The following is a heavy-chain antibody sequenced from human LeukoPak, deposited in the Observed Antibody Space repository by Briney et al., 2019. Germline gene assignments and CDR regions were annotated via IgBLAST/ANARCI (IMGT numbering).Heavy chain of an antibody. J-gene: IGHJ4*02. CDR1: GFTFSSSE. V-gene: IGHV3-48*03. CDR2: ISSSGSTI. Sequence: PGGSLRLSCAASGFTFSSSEMNWVRQAPGKGLEWVSYISSSGSTIYYADSVKGRFTISRDNARNSLYLQMNSLRDEDTAVYYCARRDYGSGSFFGIDYWGQGTLVTVSS. CDR3: ARRDYGSGSFFGIDY. D-gene: IGHD3-10*01.